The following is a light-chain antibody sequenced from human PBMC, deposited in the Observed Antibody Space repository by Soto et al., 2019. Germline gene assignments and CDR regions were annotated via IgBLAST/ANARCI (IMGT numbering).Light chain of an antibody. CDR3: QQLNSYPWT. J-gene: IGKJ1*01. V-gene: IGKV1-9*01. CDR1: QGITNY. CDR2: AAS. Sequence: IPLTQSPSTLSASVGDRVSITCRASQGITNYLGWYQQKPGKAPKLLIYAASTLQSGVPSRFSGSGSGTDFTLAISSLQPEDSATYYCQQLNSYPWTFGQGTKVEIK.